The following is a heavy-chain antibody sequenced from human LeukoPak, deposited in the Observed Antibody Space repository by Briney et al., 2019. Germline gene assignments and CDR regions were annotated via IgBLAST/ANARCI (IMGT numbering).Heavy chain of an antibody. J-gene: IGHJ5*02. CDR1: GGTFSSYA. CDR3: AREGGITIFEGWFDP. V-gene: IGHV1-69*05. Sequence: SVKVSCKASGGTFSSYAISWVRQAPGQGLEWMGRIIPIFGTANYAQKFQGRVTITTDESTSTAYMELSSLRSEDTAVYYCAREGGITIFEGWFDPWAREPWSPSPQ. CDR2: IIPIFGTA. D-gene: IGHD3-3*01.